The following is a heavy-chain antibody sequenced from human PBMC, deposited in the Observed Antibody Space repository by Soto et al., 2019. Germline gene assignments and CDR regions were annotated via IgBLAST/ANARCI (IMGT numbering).Heavy chain of an antibody. Sequence: GESLKISCKGSGYSFTSYWIGWVRQMPGKGLEWMGIIYPGDSDTRYSPSFQGQVTISAEKSIRTAYLQWSSLQASDTAIYYCARLGYCSSVNCYSGGPDYWGQGTLVTVSS. J-gene: IGHJ4*02. CDR1: GYSFTSYW. V-gene: IGHV5-51*01. D-gene: IGHD2-15*01. CDR2: IYPGDSDT. CDR3: ARLGYCSSVNCYSGGPDY.